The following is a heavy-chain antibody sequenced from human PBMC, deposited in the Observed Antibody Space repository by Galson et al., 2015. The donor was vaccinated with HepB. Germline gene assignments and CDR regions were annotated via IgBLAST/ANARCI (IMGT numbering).Heavy chain of an antibody. V-gene: IGHV5-10-1*01. Sequence: QSGAEVKKPGESLRISCKGSGYIFTNYWIIWVRQMPGKGLEWMGKIDPSDSYTKYSPSFQGHVTISADRSINTASLQWGSLKASDTAMYYCAGRLGYNSGLSFDYWGQETLVTVSS. CDR1: GYIFTNYW. J-gene: IGHJ4*02. D-gene: IGHD5-18*01. CDR3: AGRLGYNSGLSFDY. CDR2: IDPSDSYT.